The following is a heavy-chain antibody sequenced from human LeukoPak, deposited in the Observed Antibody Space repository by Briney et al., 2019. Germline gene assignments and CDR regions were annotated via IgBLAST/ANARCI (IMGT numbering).Heavy chain of an antibody. CDR3: ARGLVVTAIHYYYYYMDV. D-gene: IGHD2-21*02. CDR2: MNPNSGNT. J-gene: IGHJ6*03. Sequence: ASVKVSCKASGYTFTSYDINWVRQATGHGLEWMGWMNPNSGNTGYAQKFQGRVTMTRNTSISTAYMDLNRLRSEDTAVYYCARGLVVTAIHYYYYYMDVWGKGTTVTISS. V-gene: IGHV1-8*01. CDR1: GYTFTSYD.